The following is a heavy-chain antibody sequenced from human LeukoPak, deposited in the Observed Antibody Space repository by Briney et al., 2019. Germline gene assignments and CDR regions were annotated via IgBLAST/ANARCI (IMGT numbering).Heavy chain of an antibody. V-gene: IGHV3-23*01. Sequence: PGGSLRLSCAASGFTFSSYGMDWVRQAPGKGLEWVSAISGSGGSTYYADSVKGRFTISRDNSKNTLYLQMNSLRAEDTAVYYCARGTPRGIVATTPCFGYWGQGTLVTVSS. CDR3: ARGTPRGIVATTPCFGY. J-gene: IGHJ4*02. CDR1: GFTFSSYG. CDR2: ISGSGGST. D-gene: IGHD5-12*01.